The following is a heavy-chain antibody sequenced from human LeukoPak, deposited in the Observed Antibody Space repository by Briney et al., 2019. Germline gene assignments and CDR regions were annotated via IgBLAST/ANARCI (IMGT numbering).Heavy chain of an antibody. CDR3: AGGGYCGRASCFAPLFDF. D-gene: IGHD2-2*01. Sequence: SETLSVTCTVSGGSISRYYWSWIRQSPGRGLELIAYIYYSGTTYYNPSLKSRVTISVDTSKSQFSLKLNSVTAADTALYYCAGGGYCGRASCFAPLFDFWGQGALVTVSS. CDR1: GGSISRYY. CDR2: IYYSGTT. V-gene: IGHV4-59*01. J-gene: IGHJ4*02.